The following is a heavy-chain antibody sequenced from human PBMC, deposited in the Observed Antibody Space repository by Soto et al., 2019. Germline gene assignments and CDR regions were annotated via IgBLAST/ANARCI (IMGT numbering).Heavy chain of an antibody. J-gene: IGHJ4*03. Sequence: PGGSLRLSCAASGFTCSSYAMRWDRQAPGKGLECVSAISGSGGSTYYADSVKGRFTISRDNSKNTLYLQMNSLRAEDTAVYYSSQGGTRPGVRIDCRGHGTLVTGSS. CDR3: SQGGTRPGVRIDC. CDR2: ISGSGGST. D-gene: IGHD1-1*01. V-gene: IGHV3-23*01. CDR1: GFTCSSYA.